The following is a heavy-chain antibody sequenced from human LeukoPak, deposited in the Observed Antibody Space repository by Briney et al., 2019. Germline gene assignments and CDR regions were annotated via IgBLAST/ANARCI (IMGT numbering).Heavy chain of an antibody. V-gene: IGHV4-59*11. CDR3: ARVGYGDRIFDY. Sequence: SETLSLTCTVSGASISSHCWSWIRQPPGRGLEWIGYICYSGSTNSNPSLKSRVTISVDTSKNQFSLKLSSVTAADTAVFYCARVGYGDRIFDYWARESWSPSPQ. D-gene: IGHD4-17*01. J-gene: IGHJ4*02. CDR2: ICYSGST. CDR1: GASISSHC.